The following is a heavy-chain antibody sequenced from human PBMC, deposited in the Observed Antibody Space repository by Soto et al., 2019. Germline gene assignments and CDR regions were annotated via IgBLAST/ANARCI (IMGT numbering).Heavy chain of an antibody. CDR2: IWYDGSNK. CDR1: GFTFSSYG. D-gene: IGHD1-26*01. Sequence: GGSLRLSCAASGFTFSSYGMHWVRQAPGKGLEWVAVIWYDGSNKYYADSVKGRFTISRDNSKNTLYLQMNSLRAEDTAVYYCARFLINIAGPGMDVWGQGTTVTVSS. CDR3: ARFLINIAGPGMDV. V-gene: IGHV3-33*01. J-gene: IGHJ6*02.